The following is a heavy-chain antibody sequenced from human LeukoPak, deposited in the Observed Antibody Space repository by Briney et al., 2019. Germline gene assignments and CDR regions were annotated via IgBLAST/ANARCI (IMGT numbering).Heavy chain of an antibody. J-gene: IGHJ6*02. CDR2: INPNSGGT. CDR1: GYTFTGYY. V-gene: IGHV1-2*02. CDR3: ARYEDYYDSSGYYNLGYGMDV. Sequence: ASVKVSCKASGYTFTGYYMHWVRQAPGQGLEWMGWINPNSGGTNYAQKFQGRVTMTRDTSISTAYMELSRLRSDDTAVYYCARYEDYYDSSGYYNLGYGMDVWGQGTTVTVSS. D-gene: IGHD3-22*01.